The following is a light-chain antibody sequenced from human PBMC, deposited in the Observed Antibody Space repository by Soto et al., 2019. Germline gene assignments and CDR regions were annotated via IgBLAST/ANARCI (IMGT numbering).Light chain of an antibody. CDR3: QQSYSTPFT. V-gene: IGKV1-39*01. CDR1: QTISTY. Sequence: DIQMTQSPPSLSASVGDRVSITCRASQTISTYVNWYQHKPGQAPKLLIYNASTLQSGVPARFSGSGSGTHFTLTITSLQPEDFATYFCQQSYSTPFTFGPGTRVDV. CDR2: NAS. J-gene: IGKJ3*01.